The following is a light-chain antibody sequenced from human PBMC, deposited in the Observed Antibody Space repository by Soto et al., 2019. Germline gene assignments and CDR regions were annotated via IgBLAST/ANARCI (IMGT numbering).Light chain of an antibody. CDR3: LQDYNYPLT. CDR1: QGMRND. J-gene: IGKJ3*01. CDR2: AAS. Sequence: AIQMTQAPSALSASVGDRVTITCRESQGMRNDLGWYQQKPGKAPSLLISAASRLQSGVPSRFSGSGSGTDFTLTSSSLQPEDFATYYCLQDYNYPLTFGPGTTVEIK. V-gene: IGKV1-6*01.